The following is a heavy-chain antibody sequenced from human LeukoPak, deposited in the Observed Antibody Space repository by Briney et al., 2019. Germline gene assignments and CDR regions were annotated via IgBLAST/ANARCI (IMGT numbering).Heavy chain of an antibody. V-gene: IGHV3-73*01. CDR3: TQARGGYCSSTSCYAPFDY. D-gene: IGHD2-2*01. J-gene: IGHJ4*02. CDR2: IRSKANSYAT. CDR1: GFTFSGSA. Sequence: GGSLRLSCAASGFTFSGSAMHWVRQASGKGLESVGRIRSKANSYATAYAASVKGRFTISRYDSKNTAYLQMNSLKTEDTAVYYCTQARGGYCSSTSCYAPFDYWGQGTLVTVSS.